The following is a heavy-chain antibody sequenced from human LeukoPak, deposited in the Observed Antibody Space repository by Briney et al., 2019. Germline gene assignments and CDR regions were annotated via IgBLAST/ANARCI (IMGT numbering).Heavy chain of an antibody. CDR2: ISSSSSYI. CDR3: ARDAVRSDGMDV. V-gene: IGHV3-21*01. D-gene: IGHD2-15*01. CDR1: GFTFSSYS. J-gene: IGHJ6*02. Sequence: NPGGFLRLSCAASGFTFSSYSMNWVRQAPGKGLEWVSSISSSSSYIYYADSVKGRFTISRDNAKNSLYLQMNSLRAEDTAVYYCARDAVRSDGMDVWGQGTTVIVSS.